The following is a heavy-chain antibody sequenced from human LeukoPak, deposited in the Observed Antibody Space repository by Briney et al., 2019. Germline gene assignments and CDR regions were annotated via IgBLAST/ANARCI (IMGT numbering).Heavy chain of an antibody. D-gene: IGHD6-13*01. CDR1: GFTFDDYA. J-gene: IGHJ2*01. CDR3: AKDKRTRYSSSWGFDL. CDR2: ISWNSGSI. V-gene: IGHV3-9*03. Sequence: GRSLRLSCAASGFTFDDYAMHWVRQAPGKGLEWVSGISWNSGSIGYADSVKGRFTISRDNAKNSLYLQMNSLRAEDMALYYCAKDKRTRYSSSWGFDLWGRGTLVTVSS.